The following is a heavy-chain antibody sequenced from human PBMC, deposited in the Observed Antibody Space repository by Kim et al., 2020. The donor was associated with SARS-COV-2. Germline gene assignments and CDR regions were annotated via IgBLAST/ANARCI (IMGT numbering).Heavy chain of an antibody. J-gene: IGHJ4*02. Sequence: GGSLRLSCAASGFTFSSYAMHWVRQAPGKGLDWVAVISYDGSNKYYADSVKGRFTISRDNSKNTLYLQMNSLRAEDTAVYYCASLGYCTNGVCYTSTRYFDYWGQGTLVTVSS. CDR3: ASLGYCTNGVCYTSTRYFDY. D-gene: IGHD2-8*01. V-gene: IGHV3-30-3*01. CDR2: ISYDGSNK. CDR1: GFTFSSYA.